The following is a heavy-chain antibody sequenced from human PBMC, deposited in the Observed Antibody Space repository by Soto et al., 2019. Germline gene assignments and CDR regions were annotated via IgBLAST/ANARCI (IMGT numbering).Heavy chain of an antibody. J-gene: IGHJ4*02. V-gene: IGHV3-23*01. CDR3: AKGLYGDYTNLDY. CDR1: VFTFASYA. Sequence: GGSLRLSCEASVFTFASYALTWVRQAPGSGLEWVSAVSGNGGSTYYADSVKGRFAISRDNSKNTLYLQMNSLRVEDTAIYYCAKGLYGDYTNLDYRGQGTLVTGS. CDR2: VSGNGGST. D-gene: IGHD4-17*01.